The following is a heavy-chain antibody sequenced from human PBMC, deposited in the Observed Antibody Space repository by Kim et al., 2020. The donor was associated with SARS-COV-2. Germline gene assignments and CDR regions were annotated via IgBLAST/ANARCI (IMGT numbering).Heavy chain of an antibody. D-gene: IGHD4-17*01. CDR2: INPDGSNT. V-gene: IGHV3-74*01. Sequence: GGSLRLSCAASGFAFSNNWMHWVRQAPGKGLVWVSRINPDGSNTNYADSVKGRFMLSRDNARNTLYLQMNSLRAEDTAVYYCARGKDRLGSHGDYDYWGQGILVAVSS. J-gene: IGHJ4*02. CDR1: GFAFSNNW. CDR3: ARGKDRLGSHGDYDY.